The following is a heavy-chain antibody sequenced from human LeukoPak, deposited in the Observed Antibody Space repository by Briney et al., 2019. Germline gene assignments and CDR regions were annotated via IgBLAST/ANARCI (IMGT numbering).Heavy chain of an antibody. CDR1: GGSISSGGYY. V-gene: IGHV4-31*03. CDR3: ARVSYGDPDY. D-gene: IGHD4-17*01. Sequence: SQTLSLTCTVSGGSISSGGYYWSWLRQHPGKGLEWIGYIYYSGSTYYNPSLKSRVTISVDTSKNQFSLKLSSVTAADTAVYYCARVSYGDPDYWGQGTLVTVSS. CDR2: IYYSGST. J-gene: IGHJ4*02.